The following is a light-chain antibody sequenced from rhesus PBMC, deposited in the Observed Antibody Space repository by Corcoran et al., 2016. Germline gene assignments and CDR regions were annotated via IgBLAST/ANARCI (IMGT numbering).Light chain of an antibody. Sequence: DIQMTQSPSSLSASVGDTVTFTCRASQDISTHLAWYQQKPGKVPNLLIYYASTLQDGVPSRFSGSGSGTDFTLTISSLQPEDFATYYCQHGHIPPYSFGQGTQVEI. CDR2: YAS. J-gene: IGKJ2*01. CDR1: QDISTH. V-gene: IGKV1S15*01. CDR3: QHGHIPPYS.